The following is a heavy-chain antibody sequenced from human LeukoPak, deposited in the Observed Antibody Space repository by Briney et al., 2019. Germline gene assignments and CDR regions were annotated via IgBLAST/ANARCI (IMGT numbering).Heavy chain of an antibody. J-gene: IGHJ4*02. V-gene: IGHV3-23*01. Sequence: GGSLRLSCAASGFTFSSYAMTWVRQAPGKGLEWVSVISGSGGSTYYVDSVKGRFTISRDNSKNTLYLQMNSLRAEDTAVYYCARDYASGSYPRIYFDYWGQGTLVTVSS. CDR2: ISGSGGST. D-gene: IGHD3-10*01. CDR1: GFTFSSYA. CDR3: ARDYASGSYPRIYFDY.